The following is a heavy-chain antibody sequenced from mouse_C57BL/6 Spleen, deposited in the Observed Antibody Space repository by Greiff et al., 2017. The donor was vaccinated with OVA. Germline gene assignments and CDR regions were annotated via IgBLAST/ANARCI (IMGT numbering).Heavy chain of an antibody. D-gene: IGHD1-1*01. CDR1: GYSFTDYN. V-gene: IGHV1-39*01. CDR3: AREGSTVVALYYYAMDY. Sequence: EVKLLESGPELVKPGASVKISCKASGYSFTDYNMNWVKQSNGKSLEWIGVINPNYGTTSYNQKFKGKATLTVDQSSSTAYMQLNSLTSEDSAVYYCAREGSTVVALYYYAMDYWGQVTSVTVSS. CDR2: INPNYGTT. J-gene: IGHJ4*01.